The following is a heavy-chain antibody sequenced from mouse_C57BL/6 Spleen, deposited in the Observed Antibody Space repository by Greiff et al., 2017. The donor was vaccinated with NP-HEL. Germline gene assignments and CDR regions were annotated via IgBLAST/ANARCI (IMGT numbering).Heavy chain of an antibody. V-gene: IGHV5-4*03. Sequence: DVMLVESGGGLVKPGGSLKLSCAASGFTFSSYAMSWVRQTPEKRLEWVATISDGGSYTYYPDNVKGRFTISRDNAKNNLYLQMSHLKSEDTAMYYCARVASYYYAMDYWGQGTSVTVSS. CDR1: GFTFSSYA. J-gene: IGHJ4*01. CDR3: ARVASYYYAMDY. CDR2: ISDGGSYT. D-gene: IGHD6-1*01.